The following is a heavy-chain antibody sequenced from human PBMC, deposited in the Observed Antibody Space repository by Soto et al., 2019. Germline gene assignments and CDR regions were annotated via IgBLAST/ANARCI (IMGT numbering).Heavy chain of an antibody. D-gene: IGHD5-12*01. V-gene: IGHV4-34*01. J-gene: IGHJ6*02. CDR2: INHSGST. Sequence: QVQLQQWGAGLLKPSETLSLTCAVYGGSFSGYYWSWIRQPPGKGLEWIGEINHSGSTNYNPSLKSRLTIAVDTSTHQSSPKLRSVTAADTAVYYCATPGRRHGYKKGRYYYRMDVWGQGTPVTVSS. CDR3: ATPGRRHGYKKGRYYYRMDV. CDR1: GGSFSGYY.